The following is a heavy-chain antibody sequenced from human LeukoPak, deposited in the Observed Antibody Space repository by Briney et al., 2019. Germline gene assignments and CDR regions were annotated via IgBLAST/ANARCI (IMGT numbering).Heavy chain of an antibody. Sequence: PGGSLRLSCAASGFTFSNYAMHWVRQPPGKGLEWVAVISYDGSNKYYADPVKGRFTISRDNSKNTLYLQMNSLRAEDTAVYYCARDQGGYCSSTSCSPFDHWGQGTLVTVSS. CDR2: ISYDGSNK. J-gene: IGHJ4*02. V-gene: IGHV3-30*04. D-gene: IGHD2-2*01. CDR1: GFTFSNYA. CDR3: ARDQGGYCSSTSCSPFDH.